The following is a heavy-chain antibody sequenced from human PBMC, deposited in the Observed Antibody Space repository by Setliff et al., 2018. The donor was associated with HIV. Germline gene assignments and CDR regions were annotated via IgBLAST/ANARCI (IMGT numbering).Heavy chain of an antibody. V-gene: IGHV4-61*09. CDR1: GGSISSGGYY. D-gene: IGHD3-22*01. CDR2: IHTSGST. J-gene: IGHJ3*02. Sequence: SETLSLTCTVSGGSISSGGYYWSWIRQPAGKGLEWIGHIHTSGSTRYNRSLKSRVTISVDTSKNHFSLRLTSVTAADTAVYYCASRDPAYYDNRAFDAFDIWGQGTMVTVSS. CDR3: ASRDPAYYDNRAFDAFDI.